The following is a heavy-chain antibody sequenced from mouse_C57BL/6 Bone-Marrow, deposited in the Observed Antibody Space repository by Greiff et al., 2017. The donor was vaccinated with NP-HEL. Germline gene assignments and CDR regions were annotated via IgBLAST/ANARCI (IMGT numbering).Heavy chain of an antibody. D-gene: IGHD1-1*01. CDR1: GYTFTSYD. CDR2: IYPRDGST. CDR3: ARGRFITTVVESYFDY. J-gene: IGHJ2*01. Sequence: LQESGPELVKPGASVKLSCKASGYTFTSYDINWVKQRPGQGLEWIGWIYPRDGSTKYNEKFKGKATLTVDTSSSTAYMELHSLTSEDSAVYFCARGRFITTVVESYFDYWGQGTTLTVSS. V-gene: IGHV1-85*01.